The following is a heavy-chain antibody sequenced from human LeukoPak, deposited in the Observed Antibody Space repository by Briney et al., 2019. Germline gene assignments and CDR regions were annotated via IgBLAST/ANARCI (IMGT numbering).Heavy chain of an antibody. J-gene: IGHJ4*02. CDR2: INIDNDNT. CDR1: GYTFTTYT. D-gene: IGHD2-15*01. CDR3: ARDPPTPLGSSFDY. V-gene: IGHV1-3*04. Sequence: ASVKVSCKASGYTFTTYTIHWVRQAPGQRLEWMGWINIDNDNTKYSQKFQGRVTITRDTSASTAYMELSSLRSVDTAVYYCARDPPTPLGSSFDYWGQGTLVTVSS.